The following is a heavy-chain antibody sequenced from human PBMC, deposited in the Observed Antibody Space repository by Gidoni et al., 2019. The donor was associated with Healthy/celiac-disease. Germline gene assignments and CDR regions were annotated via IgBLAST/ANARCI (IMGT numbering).Heavy chain of an antibody. Sequence: QVQLVQSGAEVKKPGASVKVSCKASGYTFTSYYMHWVRQAPGQGLEWMGIINPSGGSTSYAQKFQGRVTMTRDTSTSTVYMELSSLRSEDTAVYYCARAGPLRFLEWLLPNWFDPWGQGTLVTVSS. CDR3: ARAGPLRFLEWLLPNWFDP. J-gene: IGHJ5*02. D-gene: IGHD3-3*01. CDR1: GYTFTSYY. V-gene: IGHV1-46*01. CDR2: INPSGGST.